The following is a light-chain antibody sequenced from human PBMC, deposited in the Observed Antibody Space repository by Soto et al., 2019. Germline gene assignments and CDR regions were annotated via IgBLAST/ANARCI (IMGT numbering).Light chain of an antibody. CDR2: EDN. CDR3: QSYHSGNVV. V-gene: IGLV6-57*04. J-gene: IGLJ2*01. Sequence: LTQPPSVSGAPGQRVTISCTRSSGSIASNYVQWYQQRPGSAPTPVIYEDNERPSGVPDRFSGSIDSSSNSASLTISGLKTDDEADYYCQSYHSGNVVFGGGTKLTVL. CDR1: SGSIASNY.